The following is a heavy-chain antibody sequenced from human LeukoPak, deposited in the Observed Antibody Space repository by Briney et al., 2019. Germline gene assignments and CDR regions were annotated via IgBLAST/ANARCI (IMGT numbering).Heavy chain of an antibody. D-gene: IGHD2-15*01. CDR2: IRFDGSNK. V-gene: IGHV3-30*02. CDR3: AKDHRVCSGGSCYFSYYYYMDV. Sequence: PGGSLRLSCAASGFTFSSYGMHWVRQAPGKGLEWVAFIRFDGSNKYYADSVKGRFTISRDNSKNTLYLQMDSLRPEDTAARYCAKDHRVCSGGSCYFSYYYYMDVWGKGTTVTVSS. J-gene: IGHJ6*03. CDR1: GFTFSSYG.